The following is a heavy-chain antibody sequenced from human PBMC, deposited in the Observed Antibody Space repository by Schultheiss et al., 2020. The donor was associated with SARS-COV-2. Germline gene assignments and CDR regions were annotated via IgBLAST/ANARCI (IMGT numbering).Heavy chain of an antibody. CDR2: VYYRGST. J-gene: IGHJ6*02. CDR3: AREGHAGYGMDV. V-gene: IGHV4-59*01. Sequence: SETLSLTCTVSGGAISSYYWSWIRQPPGKGLEWIGYVYYRGSTNYKPSLRSRVTISVDTSKGQLSLRLNSVTAADTAVYYCAREGHAGYGMDVWGQGTTVTVAS. CDR1: GGAISSYY.